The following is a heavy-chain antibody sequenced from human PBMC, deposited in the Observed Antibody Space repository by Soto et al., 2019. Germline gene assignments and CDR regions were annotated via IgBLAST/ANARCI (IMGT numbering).Heavy chain of an antibody. CDR3: AKQPYYDFWSGYNYGMDV. Sequence: GGSLRLSCAASGFTFSNYAMSWVRQAPGEGLEWVSGISGSGGSTYYADSVKGRFTISRDNSKNTLYLQMNSLRAEDTAVYYCAKQPYYDFWSGYNYGMDVWGQGTTVTVSS. J-gene: IGHJ6*02. V-gene: IGHV3-23*01. CDR1: GFTFSNYA. D-gene: IGHD3-3*01. CDR2: ISGSGGST.